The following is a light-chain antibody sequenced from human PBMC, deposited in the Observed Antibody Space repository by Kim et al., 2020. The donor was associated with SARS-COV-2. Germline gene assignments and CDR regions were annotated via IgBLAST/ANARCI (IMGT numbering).Light chain of an antibody. CDR1: QSVSSSY. CDR2: GAS. J-gene: IGKJ1*01. Sequence: PGERATLSCRASQSVSSSYLAWYQQKPGQAPRLLIYGASSRATDIPDRFSGSGSGTDFTLTISRLEPEDFAVYYCQQFGTSPRVTFGQGTKVDIK. CDR3: QQFGTSPRVT. V-gene: IGKV3-20*01.